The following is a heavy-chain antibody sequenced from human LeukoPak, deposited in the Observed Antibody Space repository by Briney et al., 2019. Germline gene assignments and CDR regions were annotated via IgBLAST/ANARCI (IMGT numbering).Heavy chain of an antibody. D-gene: IGHD2-21*02. Sequence: GGSLRLSCAACGFTFSDYYMSWIRQAPGKGLEWVSYISSSGSTIYYADSVKGRFTISRDNAKNSLYLQMNGLRAEDTAVYYCARLAYCGGDCYSGDFDYWGQGTLVTVSS. CDR1: GFTFSDYY. J-gene: IGHJ4*02. V-gene: IGHV3-11*01. CDR2: ISSSGSTI. CDR3: ARLAYCGGDCYSGDFDY.